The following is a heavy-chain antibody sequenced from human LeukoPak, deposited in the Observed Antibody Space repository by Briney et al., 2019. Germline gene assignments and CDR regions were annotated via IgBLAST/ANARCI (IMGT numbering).Heavy chain of an antibody. J-gene: IGHJ4*02. Sequence: GASVKVSCKASGYTFTSYYMHWVRQAPGQGLEWMGIINPSGGSTSYAQKFQGRVTMTRDMSTSTVYMELSRLRSDDTAVYYCATDSSGYTAFDYWGQGTLVTVSS. CDR2: INPSGGST. D-gene: IGHD3-22*01. V-gene: IGHV1-46*01. CDR3: ATDSSGYTAFDY. CDR1: GYTFTSYY.